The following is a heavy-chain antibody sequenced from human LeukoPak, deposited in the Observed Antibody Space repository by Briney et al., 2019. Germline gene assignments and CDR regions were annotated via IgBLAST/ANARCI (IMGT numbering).Heavy chain of an antibody. Sequence: GGSLRLSCAASGFTFSNYWMSWVRQAPGKGLEWVANIKQDASEKYYVDSVKGRFTISRDNAKNSLYLQMNSLRAEDTAVYYCARGHNYVWASYRYVGGFDIWGQGTMVTVSS. D-gene: IGHD3-16*02. V-gene: IGHV3-7*01. J-gene: IGHJ3*02. CDR3: ARGHNYVWASYRYVGGFDI. CDR2: IKQDASEK. CDR1: GFTFSNYW.